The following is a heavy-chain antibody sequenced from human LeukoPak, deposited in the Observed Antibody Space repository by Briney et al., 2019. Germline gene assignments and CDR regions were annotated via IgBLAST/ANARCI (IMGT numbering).Heavy chain of an antibody. CDR2: ISAYNGNT. V-gene: IGHV1-18*01. CDR3: ATGGYCGGDCYSGYFQH. CDR1: GYTFTSYG. Sequence: ASVKVSCKASGYTFTSYGIGWVRQAPGQGLEWMGWISAYNGNTNYAQKLQGRVTMTTDTSTSTAYMELRSLRSDDTAVYYCATGGYCGGDCYSGYFQHWGQGTLVTVSS. D-gene: IGHD2-21*02. J-gene: IGHJ1*01.